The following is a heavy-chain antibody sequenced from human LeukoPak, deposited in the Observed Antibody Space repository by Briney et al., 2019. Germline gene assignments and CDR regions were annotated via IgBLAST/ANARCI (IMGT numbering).Heavy chain of an antibody. V-gene: IGHV3-9*01. CDR1: GFTFDDYA. Sequence: GGSLRLSCSASGFTFDDYAMHWVRQAAGKGLEWVSGISWNSGSIGYADSVKGRFTISRDNAKNSLYLQMNSLRAEDTALYYCAKGPYGDYRYAFDIWGQGTMVTVSS. D-gene: IGHD4-17*01. CDR2: ISWNSGSI. J-gene: IGHJ3*02. CDR3: AKGPYGDYRYAFDI.